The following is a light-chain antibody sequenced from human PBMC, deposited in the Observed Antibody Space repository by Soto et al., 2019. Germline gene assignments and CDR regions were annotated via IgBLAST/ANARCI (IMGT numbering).Light chain of an antibody. CDR2: NGN. CDR1: NSNIGRNT. J-gene: IGLJ2*01. V-gene: IGLV1-44*01. Sequence: QSVLTQSPSASGTPGQRVTISCCGSNSNIGRNTVNWYQQLPGTAPKLLIYNGNQRPSGVPDRFSGSKSGTSASLAISGLQSDDEADYYCATWDDSLTGLVVFGGGTKVTVL. CDR3: ATWDDSLTGLVV.